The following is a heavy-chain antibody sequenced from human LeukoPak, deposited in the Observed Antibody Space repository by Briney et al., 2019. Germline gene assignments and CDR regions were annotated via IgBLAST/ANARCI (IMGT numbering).Heavy chain of an antibody. CDR1: GGSISSYY. V-gene: IGHV4-59*01. CDR2: IYYSGRT. J-gene: IGHJ5*02. Sequence: SETLSLTYPVSGGSISSYYWSWIRQPRGKGLEWVGYIYYSGRTNYNPSLKSRVTISVYTSKNQFSLKLSSVTAADTAVYYCARMNPAGYSYGFRFDPWGQGTLVTVSS. CDR3: ARMNPAGYSYGFRFDP. D-gene: IGHD5-18*01.